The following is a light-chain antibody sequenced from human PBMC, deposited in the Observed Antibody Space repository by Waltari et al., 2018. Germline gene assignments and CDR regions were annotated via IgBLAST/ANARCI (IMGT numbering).Light chain of an antibody. V-gene: IGKV3-15*01. CDR3: QQYNNWPLT. Sequence: EVVMTQSPVTLSVSPGERATLSCRASQSVTSNLAWYQQKPGQAPRVLIYGASTRATGIPARFSGRGSGTEFTLTISSLQSEDFAVYYCQQYNNWPLTFGQGTKVEIK. CDR1: QSVTSN. J-gene: IGKJ1*01. CDR2: GAS.